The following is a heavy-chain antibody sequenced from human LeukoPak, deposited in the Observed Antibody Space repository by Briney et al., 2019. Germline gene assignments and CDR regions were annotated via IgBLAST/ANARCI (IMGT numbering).Heavy chain of an antibody. CDR1: GFTLSSYW. CDR3: ARYDTSGYYPHYHYYGMDV. CDR2: IKQDGSEK. J-gene: IGHJ6*02. Sequence: GGSLRLSCAVSGFTLSSYWMSWVRQAPGKGLEWVANIKQDGSEKYYVDSVKGRFTISRDNAKNSLYLQMNSLRAEDTAVYYCARYDTSGYYPHYHYYGMDVWGQGTTVTVSS. V-gene: IGHV3-7*01. D-gene: IGHD3-22*01.